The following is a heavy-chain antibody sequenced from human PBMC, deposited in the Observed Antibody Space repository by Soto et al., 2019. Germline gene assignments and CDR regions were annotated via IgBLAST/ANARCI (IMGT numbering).Heavy chain of an antibody. CDR2: IDSDGSTT. CDR1: GFTFSDYW. Sequence: GGSLRLSCAASGFTFSDYWMRWVRQDPGKGLVWVSHIDSDGSTTNYADSVKGRFTISRDNAKNSLYLQMNSLRAEDTAVYYCARSQVLYDILTGPDYWGQGTLVTAPQ. J-gene: IGHJ4*02. V-gene: IGHV3-74*01. D-gene: IGHD3-9*01. CDR3: ARSQVLYDILTGPDY.